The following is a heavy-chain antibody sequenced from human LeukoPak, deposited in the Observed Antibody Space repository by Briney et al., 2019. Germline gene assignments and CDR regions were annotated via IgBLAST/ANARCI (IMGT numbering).Heavy chain of an antibody. D-gene: IGHD5/OR15-5a*01. CDR3: AKDTVKVSTIRRVPHYMDV. J-gene: IGHJ6*03. CDR2: IRYDGSIK. Sequence: GGSLRLSCAASGFTFSSYGMHWVRQAPGKGLEWVAFIRYDGSIKYYADSVKGRFTISRDNSKNTLYLQMNSLRAEDTAVYYCAKDTVKVSTIRRVPHYMDVWGKGTTVTISS. V-gene: IGHV3-30*02. CDR1: GFTFSSYG.